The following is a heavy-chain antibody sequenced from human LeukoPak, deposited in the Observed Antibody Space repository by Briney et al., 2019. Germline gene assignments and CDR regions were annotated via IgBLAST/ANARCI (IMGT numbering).Heavy chain of an antibody. V-gene: IGHV4-34*01. J-gene: IGHJ4*02. D-gene: IGHD4-17*01. Sequence: PSETLSLTCAVYGGSFSGYYWSWIRQPPGKGLEWIGEINHSGSTNYNPSLKSRVAISVDTSKNQFSLKLSSVTAADTAVYYCARRYGDYGSLGYFDYWGQGTLVTVSS. CDR3: ARRYGDYGSLGYFDY. CDR1: GGSFSGYY. CDR2: INHSGST.